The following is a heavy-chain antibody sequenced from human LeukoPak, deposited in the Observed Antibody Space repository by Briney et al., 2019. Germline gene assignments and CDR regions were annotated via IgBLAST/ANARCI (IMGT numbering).Heavy chain of an antibody. CDR1: GFTFTNYW. J-gene: IGHJ4*02. CDR3: ARDVKGGNFDY. D-gene: IGHD3-16*01. V-gene: IGHV3-7*01. CDR2: IKKDGSEK. Sequence: GGSLRLSCAASGFTFTNYWMSWVRQAPGKGLEWVANIKKDGSEKYYVDSVKGRLTISRDNAKNSLYLQMNSLRVEDTAVDYCARDVKGGNFDYWGQGTLVTVSS.